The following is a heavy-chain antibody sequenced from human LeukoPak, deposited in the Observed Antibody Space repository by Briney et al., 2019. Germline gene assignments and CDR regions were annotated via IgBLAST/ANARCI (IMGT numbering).Heavy chain of an antibody. CDR2: ISSSGSTI. Sequence: PGGSLRLSCAASGFTFSSYEMNWVRQAPGKGLEWVSYISSSGSTIYYADSVKGRSTISRDNAKNSLYLQMNSLRAEDTAVYYCASFIAAAANWGQGTLVTVSS. CDR3: ASFIAAAAN. J-gene: IGHJ4*02. V-gene: IGHV3-48*03. CDR1: GFTFSSYE. D-gene: IGHD6-13*01.